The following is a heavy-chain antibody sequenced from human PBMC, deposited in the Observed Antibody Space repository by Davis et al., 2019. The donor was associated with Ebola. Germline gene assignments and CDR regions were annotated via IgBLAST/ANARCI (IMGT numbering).Heavy chain of an antibody. Sequence: GGSLRLSCAASGFTFSSYGMHWVRQAPGKGLEWVAVISYDGSNKYYADSVKGRFTISRDNSKNTLYLQMNSLRAEDTAVYYCAKLTLYWSGYSDWFDPWGQGTLVTVSS. V-gene: IGHV3-30*18. J-gene: IGHJ5*02. D-gene: IGHD3-3*01. CDR3: AKLTLYWSGYSDWFDP. CDR2: ISYDGSNK. CDR1: GFTFSSYG.